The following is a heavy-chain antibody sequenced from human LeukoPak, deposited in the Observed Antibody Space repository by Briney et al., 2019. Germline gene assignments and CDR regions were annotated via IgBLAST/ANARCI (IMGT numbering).Heavy chain of an antibody. V-gene: IGHV4-39*07. J-gene: IGHJ6*02. Sequence: SETLSLTCTVSGGSISGTDLYWGWIRQLPGKGLEWIGNIHSTGNSFCNPSLKSRVTISIDTSKNQFSLKLSSVTAADTAVYYCARELAARPNQYGMDVWGQGTTVTVSS. D-gene: IGHD6-6*01. CDR3: ARELAARPNQYGMDV. CDR2: IHSTGNS. CDR1: GGSISGTDLY.